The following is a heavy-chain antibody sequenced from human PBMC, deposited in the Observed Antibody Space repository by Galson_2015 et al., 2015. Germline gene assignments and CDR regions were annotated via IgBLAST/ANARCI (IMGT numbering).Heavy chain of an antibody. CDR2: ISSSGTPI. J-gene: IGHJ4*02. CDR3: ARGGITRLDY. Sequence: SLRLSCAASGFTFSSYEMNWVRQAPGKGLEWLSYISSSGTPIHYADSVRGRFTISRDNAKNPLYLQMNSLRAEDTAVYYCARGGITRLDYWGQGTLVTVSS. CDR1: GFTFSSYE. D-gene: IGHD3-16*01. V-gene: IGHV3-48*03.